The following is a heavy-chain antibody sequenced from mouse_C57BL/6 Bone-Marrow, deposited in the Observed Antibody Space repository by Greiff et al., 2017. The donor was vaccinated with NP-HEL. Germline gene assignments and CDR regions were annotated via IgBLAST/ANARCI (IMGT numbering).Heavy chain of an antibody. CDR2: IYPRSGNT. J-gene: IGHJ4*01. D-gene: IGHD1-1*01. CDR1: GYTFTSYG. Sequence: QVQLQQSGAELARPGASVKLSCKASGYTFTSYGISWVKQRTGQGLEWIGEIYPRSGNTYYNEKFKGKATLTADKSSSTAYMELRSLTSEDSAVYFCARSRIYYYGSSYLPDYWGQGTSVTASS. V-gene: IGHV1-81*01. CDR3: ARSRIYYYGSSYLPDY.